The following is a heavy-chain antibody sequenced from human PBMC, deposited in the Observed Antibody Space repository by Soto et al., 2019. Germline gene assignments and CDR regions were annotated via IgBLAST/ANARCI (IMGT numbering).Heavy chain of an antibody. J-gene: IGHJ1*01. CDR3: ARDRNNQEYFHQ. V-gene: IGHV1-69*12. Sequence: QVQLVQSGAEVKKPGSSVKVSCKTSGGNFSTYAITWVRQAPGQGLEWMGGISPIFGTTNYAQKFQGRITITADEPTTTAYMELSSLRSEDTAVYYCARDRNNQEYFHQWGQGTLVSVSS. CDR1: GGNFSTYA. CDR2: ISPIFGTT.